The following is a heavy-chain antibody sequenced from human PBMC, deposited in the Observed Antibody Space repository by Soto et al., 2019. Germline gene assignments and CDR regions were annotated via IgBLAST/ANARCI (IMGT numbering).Heavy chain of an antibody. CDR3: ARGRMATIPYYYYGMDV. CDR2: INHSGST. Sequence: QVQLQQWGAGLLKPSETLSLTCAVYGGSFSGYYWSWIRQPPGKGLEWIGEINHSGSTNYNPSLKSRVTIAVDTSKTQFSLKMSSVTAADTAVYYCARGRMATIPYYYYGMDVWGQGTTVTVSS. D-gene: IGHD5-12*01. V-gene: IGHV4-34*01. J-gene: IGHJ6*02. CDR1: GGSFSGYY.